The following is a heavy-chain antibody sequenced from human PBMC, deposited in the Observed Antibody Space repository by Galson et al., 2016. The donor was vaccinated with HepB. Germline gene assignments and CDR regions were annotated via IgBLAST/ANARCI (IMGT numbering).Heavy chain of an antibody. CDR3: AKSLIVGPTMNWYFDL. CDR2: ISYDGSNK. Sequence: SLRLSCAASGFTFSTYAMHWVRQAPGKGLEWVAVISYDGSNKFYADSVKGRFTISRDNSKNTLYLQMNSLRAEDTAVYYCAKSLIVGPTMNWYFDLWGRGTLVTVSS. D-gene: IGHD1-26*01. CDR1: GFTFSTYA. J-gene: IGHJ2*01. V-gene: IGHV3-30*18.